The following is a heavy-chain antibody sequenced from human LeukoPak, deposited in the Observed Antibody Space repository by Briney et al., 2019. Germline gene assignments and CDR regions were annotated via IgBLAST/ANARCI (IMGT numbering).Heavy chain of an antibody. CDR2: IIPIFGTA. CDR3: ARTDDFPFYCMDV. Sequence: SVKVSCKASGGTFSSYAISWVRQAPGQGLEWMGGIIPIFGTANYAQKFQGRVTITADESTSTAYMELSSLRSEDTAVYYCARTDDFPFYCMDVWGKGTTVTVSS. D-gene: IGHD3-3*01. V-gene: IGHV1-69*01. J-gene: IGHJ6*03. CDR1: GGTFSSYA.